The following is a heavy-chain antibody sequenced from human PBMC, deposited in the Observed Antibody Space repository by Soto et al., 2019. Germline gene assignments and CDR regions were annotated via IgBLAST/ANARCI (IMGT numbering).Heavy chain of an antibody. CDR2: ISYDGSNK. CDR1: GFTFSSYA. D-gene: IGHD3-10*01. J-gene: IGHJ6*03. Sequence: QPGGSLRLSCAASGFTFSSYAMHWVRQAPGKGLEWVAVISYDGSNKYYADSVKGRFTISRDNSKNTLYLQMNSLRAEDTAVYYCARDSAGRYHYCMDVRGKGTTVTVSS. V-gene: IGHV3-30-3*01. CDR3: ARDSAGRYHYCMDV.